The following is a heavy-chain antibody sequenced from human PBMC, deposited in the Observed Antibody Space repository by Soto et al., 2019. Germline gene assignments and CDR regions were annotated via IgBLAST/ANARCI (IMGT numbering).Heavy chain of an antibody. D-gene: IGHD3-9*01. J-gene: IGHJ6*02. CDR2: ISGSGERT. Sequence: EEQLLESGGGLVQPGGSLRLSCAASGFTFSLYAMSWVRHTPGKGLEWVASISGSGERTYYADSVKGRFTISKDNSKNSVXLXMNSLRAEDTAEYYCAKGDWLYDNYYGMEVWGQGTSVTVSS. CDR1: GFTFSLYA. CDR3: AKGDWLYDNYYGMEV. V-gene: IGHV3-23*01.